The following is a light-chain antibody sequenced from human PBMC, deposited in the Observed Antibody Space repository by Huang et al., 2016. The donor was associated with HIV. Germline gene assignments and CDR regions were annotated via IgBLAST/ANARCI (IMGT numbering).Light chain of an antibody. Sequence: IQLTQSPSSLSASVGDSVNIICRASQGINTNLAGYHQKPGKAPKVLIYAASTLQSGVPFRFCGSASGLYFSLTIDNLQPEDFATYYCQQLNSYPVTFGQGTRLDI. V-gene: IGKV1-9*01. CDR2: AAS. J-gene: IGKJ5*01. CDR1: QGINTN. CDR3: QQLNSYPVT.